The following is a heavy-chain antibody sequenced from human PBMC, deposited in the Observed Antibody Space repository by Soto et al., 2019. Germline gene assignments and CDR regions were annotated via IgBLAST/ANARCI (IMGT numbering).Heavy chain of an antibody. J-gene: IGHJ6*02. CDR1: GFTFDDYA. CDR2: ISWNSGSI. Sequence: GGSLRLSCAAYGFTFDDYAMHWVRQAPGKGLEWVSGISWNSGSIGYADSVKGRFTISRDNAKNSLYLQMNSLRAEDTALYYCAKDRAARAYYYYGMDVWGQGTTVTVSS. D-gene: IGHD6-6*01. V-gene: IGHV3-9*01. CDR3: AKDRAARAYYYYGMDV.